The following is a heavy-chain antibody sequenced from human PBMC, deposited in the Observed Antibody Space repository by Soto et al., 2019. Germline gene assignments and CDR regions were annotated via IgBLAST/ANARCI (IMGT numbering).Heavy chain of an antibody. J-gene: IGHJ6*02. D-gene: IGHD2-2*02. CDR2: INPNSGGT. Sequence: ASVKVSCKASGYTFTDYYIHWVRQAPGQGLEWMGWINPNSGGTNYAQKLQGRVTMTRDTSISTAYMELSRLRSDDTAVYYCARVGEYQLLYVYYYYGMDVWGQGTTVTVSS. CDR3: ARVGEYQLLYVYYYYGMDV. V-gene: IGHV1-2*02. CDR1: GYTFTDYY.